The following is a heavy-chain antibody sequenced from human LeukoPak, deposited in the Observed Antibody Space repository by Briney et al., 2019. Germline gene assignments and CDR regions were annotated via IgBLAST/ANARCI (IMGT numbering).Heavy chain of an antibody. Sequence: SEALSLTCEVSGGSISGNNWWNWVRQLPGKGLEWIGDIHHEGNTDYNPSLKSRVTISQDKSRNQFSLKLTSVTAADTAVYYCARDPIPLLGRAFDVWGQGAVVTVSS. V-gene: IGHV4-4*02. CDR1: GGSISGNNW. J-gene: IGHJ3*01. D-gene: IGHD2-21*01. CDR3: ARDPIPLLGRAFDV. CDR2: IHHEGNT.